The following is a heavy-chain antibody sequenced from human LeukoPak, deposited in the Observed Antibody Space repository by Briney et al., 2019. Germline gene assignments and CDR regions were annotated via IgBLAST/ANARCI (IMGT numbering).Heavy chain of an antibody. Sequence: PGGSLRLSCAASGFTFSSCAMSWVRQAPGKGLDWVSAISGSGGSTYYADSVKGRFTISRDNSRNTLYLQMNSLRAEDTAVYYCAKDQFDSISMIVWGQGTLVTVSS. CDR3: AKDQFDSISMIV. J-gene: IGHJ4*02. CDR2: ISGSGGST. CDR1: GFTFSSCA. D-gene: IGHD3-22*01. V-gene: IGHV3-23*01.